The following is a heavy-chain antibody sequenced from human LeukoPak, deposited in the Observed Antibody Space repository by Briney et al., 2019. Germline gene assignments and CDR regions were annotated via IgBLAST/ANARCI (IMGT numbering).Heavy chain of an antibody. CDR3: ARPVAGLQIPWWYFDL. J-gene: IGHJ2*01. V-gene: IGHV3-23*01. CDR2: ISGSSPSV. Sequence: GGSLRLSCAASGFTFSSYDLTWVRQAPGKGLEWVSGISGSSPSVYYADTVKGRFTITRDNSKNTLYLQMNSLRAEDTAVYYCARPVAGLQIPWWYFDLWGRGTLVTVSS. CDR1: GFTFSSYD. D-gene: IGHD2-21*01.